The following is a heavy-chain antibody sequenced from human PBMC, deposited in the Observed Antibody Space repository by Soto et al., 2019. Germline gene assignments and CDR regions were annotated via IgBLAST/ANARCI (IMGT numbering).Heavy chain of an antibody. V-gene: IGHV3-23*01. CDR2: ISGSGGTT. CDR3: AKGGYFYDSSDY. D-gene: IGHD3-22*01. CDR1: GFSFSTYA. J-gene: IGHJ4*02. Sequence: GSLRLSCAASGFSFSTYAMTWVRQAPGKGLEWVSGISGSGGTTYYADSVKGRFTISRDNSKNTLYLQMNSLTAEDTAVYYCAKGGYFYDSSDYWGQGTLVTVSS.